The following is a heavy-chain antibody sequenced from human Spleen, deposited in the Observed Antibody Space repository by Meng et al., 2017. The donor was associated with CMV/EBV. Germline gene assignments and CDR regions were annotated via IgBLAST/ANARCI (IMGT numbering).Heavy chain of an antibody. V-gene: IGHV3-23*01. D-gene: IGHD2-15*01. CDR1: GFTFSSYA. CDR2: ISGSGGST. CDR3: ARGYCSGGSCYLGGY. Sequence: GESLKISCAASGFTFSSYAMSWVRQAPGKGLEWVSAISGSGGSTYYADSVKGRFTISRDNSKNTLYLQMNSLRAEDTALYYCARGYCSGGSCYLGGYWGQGTLVTVSS. J-gene: IGHJ4*02.